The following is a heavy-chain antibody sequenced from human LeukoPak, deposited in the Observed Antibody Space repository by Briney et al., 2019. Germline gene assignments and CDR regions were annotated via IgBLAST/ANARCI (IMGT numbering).Heavy chain of an antibody. V-gene: IGHV3-21*04. CDR3: AKDIRGSTSWYGLDY. D-gene: IGHD2-2*01. J-gene: IGHJ4*02. Sequence: GGSLRLSCAASGFTFSRYTMNWVRQAPGKGLEWVSSISSSSSYIYYADSMKGRFTISRDNAKKSLYLQMNSLRPEDTALYYCAKDIRGSTSWYGLDYWGQGTLVTVSS. CDR1: GFTFSRYT. CDR2: ISSSSSYI.